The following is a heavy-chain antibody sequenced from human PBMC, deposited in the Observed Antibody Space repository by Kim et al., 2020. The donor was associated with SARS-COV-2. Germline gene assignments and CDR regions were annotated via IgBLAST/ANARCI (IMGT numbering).Heavy chain of an antibody. V-gene: IGHV1-3*01. CDR1: RYSFTTYS. Sequence: ASVKVSCKASRYSFTTYSMHWVRQAPGQRLEWMGWINAGNGNTKYSQKLQGRVTITRDTSASTAYMELSSLTSEDTAVYYCARVRSSGWYYDYWGQGTLVTVSS. J-gene: IGHJ4*02. CDR3: ARVRSSGWYYDY. CDR2: INAGNGNT. D-gene: IGHD6-19*01.